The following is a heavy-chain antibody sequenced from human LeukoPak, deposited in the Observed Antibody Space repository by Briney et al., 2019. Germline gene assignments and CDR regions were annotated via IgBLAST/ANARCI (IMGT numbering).Heavy chain of an antibody. CDR2: IYSGGST. CDR1: EFSFSDSW. D-gene: IGHD3-22*01. CDR3: ARDPMATYYYDSSGYEFDY. J-gene: IGHJ4*02. V-gene: IGHV3-66*01. Sequence: GGSLRLSCAASEFSFSDSWMTWVRKAPGKGLEWVSVIYSGGSTYYADSVKGRFTISRDNSKNTLYLQMNSLRAEDTAVYYCARDPMATYYYDSSGYEFDYWGQGTLVTVSS.